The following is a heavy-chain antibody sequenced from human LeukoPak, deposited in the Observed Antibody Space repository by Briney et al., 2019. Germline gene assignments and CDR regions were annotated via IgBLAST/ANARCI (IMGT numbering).Heavy chain of an antibody. CDR1: GFTFDDYA. CDR3: ATDCSGDRCYSL. V-gene: IGHV3-43*02. CDR2: IGGVVGST. Sequence: GGSLRLSCAVSGFTFDDYAMNWVRQAPGKGLEWVSFIGGVVGSTYYADSVKGRFTISRDNTKNSLYLQMNSLRLGDTAPYYCATDCSGDRCYSLWGQGTLVTV. D-gene: IGHD2-15*01. J-gene: IGHJ4*02.